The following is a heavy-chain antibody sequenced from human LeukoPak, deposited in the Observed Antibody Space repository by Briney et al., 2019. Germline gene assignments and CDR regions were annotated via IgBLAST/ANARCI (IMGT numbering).Heavy chain of an antibody. J-gene: IGHJ4*02. CDR2: FDPEDGET. CDR1: GYTLTELS. CDR3: ATGTSSSWADDDY. V-gene: IGHV1-24*01. D-gene: IGHD6-13*01. Sequence: ASVKVSCKVSGYTLTELSMHWVRQAPGKGLEWMGGFDPEDGETIYAQKFQGRVTMTEDTSTDTAYMELSSLRSGDTAVYYCATGTSSSWADDDYWGQGTLVTVSS.